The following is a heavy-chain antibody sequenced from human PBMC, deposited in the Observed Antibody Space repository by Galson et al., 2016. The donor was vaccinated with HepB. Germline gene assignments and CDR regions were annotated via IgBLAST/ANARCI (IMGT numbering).Heavy chain of an antibody. J-gene: IGHJ4*02. CDR3: ARRSLQSDRCFDY. CDR1: GGSITSGNW. CDR2: FYYSGST. D-gene: IGHD5-24*01. Sequence: SETLSLTCAVSGGSITSGNWCSWVRQPPGKGLEWIGSFYYSGSTYYNPSLKSRVTISVDTPKNQFSLKLISGTAADTAVYYCARRSLQSDRCFDYWGLGTLVTVSS. V-gene: IGHV4-39*01.